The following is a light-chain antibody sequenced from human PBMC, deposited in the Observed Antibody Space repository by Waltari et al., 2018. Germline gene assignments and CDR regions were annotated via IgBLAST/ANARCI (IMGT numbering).Light chain of an antibody. CDR2: EDN. CDR3: YSTNSSANHGRL. V-gene: IGLV3-10*01. CDR1: ASPKKY. Sequence: SYELTQPPSVSVSPGQTARITCPGAASPKKYAYWYQQKSGQAPVLVIYEDNRRPSGIPERFSGSSSGTMATLTISGAQVEDEADYYCYSTNSSANHGRLFGGGTKVTVL. J-gene: IGLJ2*01.